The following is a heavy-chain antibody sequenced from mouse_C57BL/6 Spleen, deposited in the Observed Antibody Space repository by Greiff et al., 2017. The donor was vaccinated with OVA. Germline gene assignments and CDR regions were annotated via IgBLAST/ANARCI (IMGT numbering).Heavy chain of an antibody. CDR3: AKNSEGTGRRDYAMDY. CDR1: GFSLTSYG. V-gene: IGHV2-5*01. J-gene: IGHJ4*01. Sequence: VQLVESGPGLVQPSQSLSITCTASGFSLTSYGVHWVRQSPGKGLEWLGVICRGGSTDYNAAFMSRLSITKDNSKSQVFFKMNSLQADDTAIYYCAKNSEGTGRRDYAMDYWGQGTSVTVSS. D-gene: IGHD4-1*01. CDR2: ICRGGST.